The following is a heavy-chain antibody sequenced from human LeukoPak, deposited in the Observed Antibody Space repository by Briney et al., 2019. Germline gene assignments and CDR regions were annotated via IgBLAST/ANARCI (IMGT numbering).Heavy chain of an antibody. CDR2: IIPIFGTA. J-gene: IGHJ4*02. CDR1: GYTFTSYD. D-gene: IGHD3-3*01. CDR3: ARYTYYDFWSGPFDY. V-gene: IGHV1-69*05. Sequence: GASVKVSCKASGYTFTSYDINWVRQAPGQGLEWMGRIIPIFGTANYAQKFQGRVTITTDESTSTAYMELSSLRSEDTAVYYCARYTYYDFWSGPFDYWGQGTLVTVSS.